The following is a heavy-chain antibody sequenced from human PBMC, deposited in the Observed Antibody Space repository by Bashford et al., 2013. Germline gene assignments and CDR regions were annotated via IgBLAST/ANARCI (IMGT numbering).Heavy chain of an antibody. CDR2: VDTFGSRV. CDR1: GINLSRFW. CDR3: ARESDRGYYFDL. Sequence: GGSLRLSCEASGINLSRFWMSWVRQSPGKELVWVSRVDTFGSRVTYADSVKGRFTISRDNANNALHLQMTSLTAEDTAVYFCARESDRGYYFDLWGQGTLVTVSS. D-gene: IGHD2-21*01. J-gene: IGHJ5*02. V-gene: IGHV3-74*01.